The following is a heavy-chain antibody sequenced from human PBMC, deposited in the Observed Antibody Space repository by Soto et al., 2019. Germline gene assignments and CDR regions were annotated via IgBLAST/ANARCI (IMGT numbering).Heavy chain of an antibody. V-gene: IGHV3-23*01. CDR2: IGGSGRST. Sequence: EVQLLESGGGLVQPGGSLRLSCAASGLTFSSYAMTWVRQAPGKGLEWVSTIGGSGRSTYYADAVKGRFTISRDNSKNTLYLQLNSLSAEDTAIYYCAKESEDYWGQGTLVTVSS. J-gene: IGHJ4*02. CDR1: GLTFSSYA. CDR3: AKESEDY.